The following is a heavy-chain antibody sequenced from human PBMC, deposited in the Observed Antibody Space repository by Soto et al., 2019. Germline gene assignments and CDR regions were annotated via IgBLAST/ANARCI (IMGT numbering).Heavy chain of an antibody. Sequence: QVQLVESGGGVVQPGTSLTLSCAASGFAFSNFVMHWVRQAPGKGLECVAVIWHDASHEYYAASVQGRFTISRDNSKHLLYLQMNSLRAEDTAVYYCAREGGEEWIDYYYYGMDVWGHGTTVTVSS. CDR3: AREGGEEWIDYYYYGMDV. J-gene: IGHJ6*02. CDR1: GFAFSNFV. D-gene: IGHD3-3*01. CDR2: IWHDASHE. V-gene: IGHV3-33*01.